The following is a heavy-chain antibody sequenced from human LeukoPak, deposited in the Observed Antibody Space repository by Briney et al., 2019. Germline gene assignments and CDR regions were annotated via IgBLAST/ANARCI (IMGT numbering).Heavy chain of an antibody. CDR2: ISYDGSNK. CDR1: GFTFSSYG. J-gene: IGHJ4*02. V-gene: IGHV3-30*03. CDR3: ASSRDTEFRFDY. D-gene: IGHD3-10*01. Sequence: GGSLRLSCAASGFTFSSYGMHWVRQAPGKGLEWVAVISYDGSNKYYADSVKGRFTISRDNSKNTLYLQMNSLRAEDTAVYYCASSRDTEFRFDYWGQGTLVTVSS.